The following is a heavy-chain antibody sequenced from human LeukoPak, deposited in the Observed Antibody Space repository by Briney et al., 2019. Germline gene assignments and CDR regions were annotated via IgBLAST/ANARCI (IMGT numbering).Heavy chain of an antibody. CDR1: GFTFSSYG. J-gene: IGHJ4*02. Sequence: GGSLRLSCAASGFTFSSYGMHWVRQAPGKGLEWVSAISGSGGSTYYADSVKGRFTISRDNSKNTLYLQMNSLRAEDTAVYYCAKDSIVGAEFDYWGQGTLVTVSS. CDR3: AKDSIVGAEFDY. V-gene: IGHV3-23*01. CDR2: ISGSGGST. D-gene: IGHD1-26*01.